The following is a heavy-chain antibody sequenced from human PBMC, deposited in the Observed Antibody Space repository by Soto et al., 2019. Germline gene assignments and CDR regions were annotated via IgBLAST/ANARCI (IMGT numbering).Heavy chain of an antibody. Sequence: GASLSRSSSSSGFTFSNAWLNWFRQPPGKGLEWVGRIKSSGTTDYAAPVKGRFTISRDDSKNTLYLQMNSLKTEDTAVYYCTTVLQFLQWFRLSSVDYWGQGT. J-gene: IGHJ4*02. CDR3: TTVLQFLQWFRLSSVDY. D-gene: IGHD3-3*01. V-gene: IGHV3-15*07. CDR2: IKSSGTT. CDR1: GFTFSNAW.